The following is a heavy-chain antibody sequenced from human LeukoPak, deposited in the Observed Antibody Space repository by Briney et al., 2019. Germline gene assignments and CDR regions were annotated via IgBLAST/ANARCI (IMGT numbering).Heavy chain of an antibody. CDR2: ISGSGGGT. CDR3: AKDRSSDHSNYDLY. J-gene: IGHJ4*02. CDR1: GFTFGSYG. D-gene: IGHD4-11*01. V-gene: IGHV3-23*01. Sequence: GVLRLSCAASGFTFGSYGMSWVRQAPGKGLEWVSTISGSGGGTYYADSVKGRFTVSRDNSKSTLYLQMNNLRAEDTALYYCAKDRSSDHSNYDLYWGQGTLVTVSS.